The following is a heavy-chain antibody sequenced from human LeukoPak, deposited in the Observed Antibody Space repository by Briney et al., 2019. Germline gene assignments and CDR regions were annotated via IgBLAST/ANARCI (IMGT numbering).Heavy chain of an antibody. J-gene: IGHJ4*02. D-gene: IGHD6-6*01. Sequence: PSQTLSLTCTVSGGSISSGSHSWSWIRQPAGKGLEWIGRIYTSGNTNYNPSLKSRVTISVDMPKNQFSLKLSSVTAADTAVYYCARRFVAAPNQYYFDYWGQGTLVTVSS. V-gene: IGHV4-61*02. CDR1: GGSISSGSHS. CDR2: IYTSGNT. CDR3: ARRFVAAPNQYYFDY.